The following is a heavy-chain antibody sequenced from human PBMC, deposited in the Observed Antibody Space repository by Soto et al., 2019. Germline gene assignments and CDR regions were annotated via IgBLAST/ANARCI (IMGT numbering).Heavy chain of an antibody. CDR1: GFTFSSYG. V-gene: IGHV3-33*01. D-gene: IGHD6-19*01. Sequence: QVQLVESGGGVVQPGRSLRLSCAASGFTFSSYGMHWVRQAPGKGLEWVAVIWYDGSNKYYADSVKGRFTISRDNSKNTLYLQMNSLRAEDTAVYYCARDERYDSSGWDRPGYWGQGTLVTVSS. CDR2: IWYDGSNK. J-gene: IGHJ4*02. CDR3: ARDERYDSSGWDRPGY.